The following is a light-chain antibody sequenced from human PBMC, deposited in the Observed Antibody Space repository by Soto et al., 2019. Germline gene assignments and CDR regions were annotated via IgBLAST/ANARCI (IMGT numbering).Light chain of an antibody. CDR3: GTWDSSLSAHV. CDR1: SSNIGNNY. V-gene: IGLV1-51*02. CDR2: ETD. J-gene: IGLJ1*01. Sequence: QSVLTQPPSVSAAPGQKVTISCSGSSSNIGNNYVSWYQQLPGAAPKLLIYETDKQLSGVPDRISGSKSGTSATLGITGLQAGDEADYHCGTWDSSLSAHVFVTGTKVTVL.